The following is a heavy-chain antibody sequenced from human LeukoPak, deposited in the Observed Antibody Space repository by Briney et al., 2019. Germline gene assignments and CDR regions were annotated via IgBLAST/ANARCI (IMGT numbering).Heavy chain of an antibody. V-gene: IGHV3-21*01. D-gene: IGHD2-2*01. J-gene: IGHJ6*03. CDR3: ARYRSSSRCLYYYHMDV. CDR2: ISSGSSYI. CDR1: GFTFSTYS. Sequence: GGSLRLSCAASGFTFSTYSMNWVRQAPGKGLEWVSSISSGSSYIYYADSMKGRFTISRDDAKNSLYLQMNSLRAEDTAVYYCARYRSSSRCLYYYHMDVWAKGTTVTVSS.